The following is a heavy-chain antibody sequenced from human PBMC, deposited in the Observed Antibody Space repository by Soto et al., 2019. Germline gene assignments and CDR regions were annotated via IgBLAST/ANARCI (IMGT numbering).Heavy chain of an antibody. V-gene: IGHV1-3*01. CDR3: ARAIVVVADATYYYSAMDV. CDR2: INAGNGNT. CDR1: GYTFTSYT. J-gene: IGHJ6*01. D-gene: IGHD2-15*01. Sequence: PSVKVSCKASGYTFTSYTMHWVRQAPGQRLEWMGWINAGNGNTKYSQKFQGRVTISRDTFASTAYMELSSLRSEDTAVYYCARAIVVVADATYYYSAMDVWRQRPTVTVSS.